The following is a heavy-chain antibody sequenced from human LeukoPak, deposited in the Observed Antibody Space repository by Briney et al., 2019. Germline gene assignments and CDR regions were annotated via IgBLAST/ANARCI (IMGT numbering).Heavy chain of an antibody. D-gene: IGHD3-22*01. CDR3: ARARYYYDSSGYQKNYYFDY. CDR2: IYHSGST. V-gene: IGHV4-30-2*01. J-gene: IGHJ4*02. Sequence: PSETLSLTCAVSGGSISSGGYSWSWIRQPPGRGLEWIGYIYHSGSTYYNPSLKSRVTISVDTSKNQFSLKLSSVTAADTAVYYCARARYYYDSSGYQKNYYFDYWGQGTLVTVSS. CDR1: GGSISSGGYS.